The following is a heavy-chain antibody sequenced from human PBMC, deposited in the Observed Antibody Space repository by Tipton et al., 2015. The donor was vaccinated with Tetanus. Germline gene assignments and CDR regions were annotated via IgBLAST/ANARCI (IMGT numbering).Heavy chain of an antibody. Sequence: GLVKPSETLSLTCGVFGDYLSDYYWTWVRQPPGKGLEWIGEINYDGSTNYSPSLKSRVTLSLDTTKKQVSLKLSSVTAADTAVYYCARWGDASGSTNLYAFDIWGQGTMVSVSS. CDR1: GDYLSDYY. CDR2: INYDGST. D-gene: IGHD3-10*01. CDR3: ARWGDASGSTNLYAFDI. V-gene: IGHV4-34*01. J-gene: IGHJ3*02.